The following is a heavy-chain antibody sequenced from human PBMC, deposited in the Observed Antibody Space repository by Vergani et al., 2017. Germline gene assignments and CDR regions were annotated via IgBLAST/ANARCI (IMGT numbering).Heavy chain of an antibody. CDR2: INPSGGST. V-gene: IGHV1-46*01. Sequence: QVQLVQSGAEVKKPGASVKVSCKASGYTFTSYYMPGVRQAPGQGLEWMGIINPSGGSTSYSQKFQGRVTMTRDTSTSTVYVELSILRSEDTAVYYCARGRENWFDPGGQGTLVTVSS. J-gene: IGHJ5*02. CDR1: GYTFTSYY. D-gene: IGHD1-26*01. CDR3: ARGRENWFDP.